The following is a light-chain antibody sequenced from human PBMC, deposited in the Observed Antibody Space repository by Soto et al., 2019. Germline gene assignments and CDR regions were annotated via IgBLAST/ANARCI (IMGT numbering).Light chain of an antibody. Sequence: QSVLTQPPSASGSPGQSGTISCTGTSSDVGGYDYVSWYQQHPAKAPKLIIYEVSKRPSGVPDRISASKSGNTASLTVSGLQAEDEADYYCSSYAGNNNVVFGGGTKLTVL. J-gene: IGLJ2*01. V-gene: IGLV2-8*01. CDR2: EVS. CDR3: SSYAGNNNVV. CDR1: SSDVGGYDY.